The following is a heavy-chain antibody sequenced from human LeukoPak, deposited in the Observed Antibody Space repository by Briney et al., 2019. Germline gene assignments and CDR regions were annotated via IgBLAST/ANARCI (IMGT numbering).Heavy chain of an antibody. V-gene: IGHV4-61*02. CDR1: GASITSDNYY. J-gene: IGHJ4*02. D-gene: IGHD1-14*01. Sequence: SETLSLTCTVSGASITSDNYYWSWIRQAAGKGLEWVGRFYVSGNTSYNPSLKSRVTISVDTSKNQFSLNLMSVTAADTAVYYCDRGYPFDYWGQGTLVTVSS. CDR3: DRGYPFDY. CDR2: FYVSGNT.